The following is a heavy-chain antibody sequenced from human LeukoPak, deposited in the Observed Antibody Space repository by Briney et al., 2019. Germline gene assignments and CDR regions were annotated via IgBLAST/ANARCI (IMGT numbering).Heavy chain of an antibody. J-gene: IGHJ4*02. D-gene: IGHD6-19*01. V-gene: IGHV3-23*01. CDR1: GFTFTSYS. CDR3: AKLNNAIAVTVVDY. Sequence: GGSLRLSCAASGFTFTSYSMSWVRQAPGKGLEWVSGTSDRGDYTYYADSVKGRFTISRDSSKNTLFLQMNSLRAEDTAVYYCAKLNNAIAVTVVDYWGQGTLVTVSS. CDR2: TSDRGDYT.